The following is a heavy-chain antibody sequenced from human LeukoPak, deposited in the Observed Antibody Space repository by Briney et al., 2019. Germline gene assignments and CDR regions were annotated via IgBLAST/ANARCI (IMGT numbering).Heavy chain of an antibody. D-gene: IGHD5-24*01. V-gene: IGHV3-7*01. CDR1: GFTLSSYW. Sequence: PGGSLRLSCAASGFTLSSYWMSWVRQAPGKGLEWVANIKQDGSEKYYVDSVKGRFTISRDNAKNSLYLQMNSLRAEDTAVYYCARDLVGDGHNANWGQGTLVTVSS. CDR3: ARDLVGDGHNAN. CDR2: IKQDGSEK. J-gene: IGHJ4*02.